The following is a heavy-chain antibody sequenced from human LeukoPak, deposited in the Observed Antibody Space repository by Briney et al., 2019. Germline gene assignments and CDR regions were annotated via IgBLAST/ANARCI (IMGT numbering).Heavy chain of an antibody. CDR2: IFGSGGSP. D-gene: IGHD5-18*01. V-gene: IGHV3-23*01. J-gene: IGHJ4*02. CDR1: GFTLGSHA. CDR3: GKTTVGYSSGQKPAWPVDY. Sequence: GGSLRLSCEASGFTLGSHAMYWVRQAPGKGLEWVAGIFGSGGSPHYADPVKGRFTISRDNSRNTVYLQIHSLRAEDTAVYYCGKTTVGYSSGQKPAWPVDYWGQGTLVTVSS.